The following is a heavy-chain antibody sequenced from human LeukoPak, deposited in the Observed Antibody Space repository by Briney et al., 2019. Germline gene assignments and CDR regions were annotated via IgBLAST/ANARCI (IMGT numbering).Heavy chain of an antibody. CDR2: IYYSGST. D-gene: IGHD2-8*01. V-gene: IGHV4-39*01. CDR1: SDY. J-gene: IGHJ4*02. Sequence: SDYWMSWIRQPPGKGLEWIGSIYYSGSTYYNPSLKSRVTISVDTSKNQFSLKLSSVTAADTAVYYCARGYCTNGVCYWSVDVFDYWGQGTLVTVSS. CDR3: ARGYCTNGVCYWSVDVFDY.